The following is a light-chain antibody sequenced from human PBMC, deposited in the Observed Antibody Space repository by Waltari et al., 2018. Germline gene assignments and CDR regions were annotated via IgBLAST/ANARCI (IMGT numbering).Light chain of an antibody. CDR3: CSFTSRSTWV. Sequence: QSALTQPASVSGSPGQSITISCTGTSSDAGCYNYVSWYQQHPGKVPKLLIFDVSNRPSGVSNRFSGSKSGNTASLTISGLQAEDESDYYCCSFTSRSTWVFGGGTKLTVL. J-gene: IGLJ3*02. CDR2: DVS. V-gene: IGLV2-14*01. CDR1: SSDAGCYNY.